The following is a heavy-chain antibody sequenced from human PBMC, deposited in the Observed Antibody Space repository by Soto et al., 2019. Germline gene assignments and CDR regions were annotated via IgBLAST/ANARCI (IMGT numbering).Heavy chain of an antibody. J-gene: IGHJ4*02. Sequence: ETLSLTCTVSGGSISSYYWSWIRQPPGKGLEWIGYIYYSGSTNYNPSLKSRVTISVDTSKNQFSLKLSSVTAADTAVYYCATGDPSYDFGLFDVWGQGTLVTVSS. V-gene: IGHV4-59*01. CDR3: ATGDPSYDFGLFDV. CDR1: GGSISSYY. D-gene: IGHD3-3*01. CDR2: IYYSGST.